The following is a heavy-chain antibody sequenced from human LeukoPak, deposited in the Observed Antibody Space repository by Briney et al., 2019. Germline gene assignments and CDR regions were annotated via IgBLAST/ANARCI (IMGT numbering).Heavy chain of an antibody. D-gene: IGHD6-19*01. CDR1: GFTFSSYA. V-gene: IGHV3-23*01. CDR2: ISGSGGST. J-gene: IGHJ6*02. Sequence: GGSLRLSCAASGFTFSSYAISWVRQAPGKGLEWVSAISGSGGSTYYADSVKGRFTISRDNSKNTLYLQMNSLRAEDTAVYYCAKDPVAGQDYYYYGMDVWGQGTTVTVSS. CDR3: AKDPVAGQDYYYYGMDV.